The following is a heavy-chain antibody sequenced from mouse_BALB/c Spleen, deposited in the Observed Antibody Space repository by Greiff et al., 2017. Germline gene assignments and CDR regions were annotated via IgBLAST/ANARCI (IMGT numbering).Heavy chain of an antibody. J-gene: IGHJ4*01. Sequence: EVKLVESGGGLVKPGGSLKLSCAASGFTFSSYAMSWVRQTPEKRLEWVATISSGGSYTYYPDSVKGRFTISRDNAKNTLYLQMSSLRSEDTAMYYCARRWDYAEGVVAMDYWGQGTSVTVSS. V-gene: IGHV5-9-3*01. CDR3: ARRWDYAEGVVAMDY. CDR1: GFTFSSYA. CDR2: ISSGGSYT. D-gene: IGHD2-4*01.